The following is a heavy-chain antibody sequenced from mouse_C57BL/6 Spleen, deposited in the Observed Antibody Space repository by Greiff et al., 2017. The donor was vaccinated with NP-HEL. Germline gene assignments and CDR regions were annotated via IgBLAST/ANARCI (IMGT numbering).Heavy chain of an antibody. CDR1: GYTFTDYE. CDR2: IDPETGGT. J-gene: IGHJ2*01. Sequence: QVQLQQSGAELVRPGASVTLSCKASGYTFTDYEMHWVKQTPVHGLEWIGAIDPETGGTAYNQKFKGKAILTADKSSSTAYMELRSLTSEDSAVYYCTRSDPGDYFDYWGQGTTLTVSS. CDR3: TRSDPGDYFDY. V-gene: IGHV1-15*01.